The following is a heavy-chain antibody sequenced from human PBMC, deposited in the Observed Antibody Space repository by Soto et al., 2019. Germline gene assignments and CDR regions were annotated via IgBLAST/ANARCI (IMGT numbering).Heavy chain of an antibody. J-gene: IGHJ4*02. D-gene: IGHD3-22*01. V-gene: IGHV1-69*12. CDR3: ARGAFYYDSSGYYGGFAY. CDR1: GGTFSSYA. Sequence: QVQLVQSGAEVKKPGSSVKVSCKASGGTFSSYAISWVRQAPGQGLEWMGGTIPIFGTANYAQKFQGRVTITADESTSTAYREVSSLRSEDTAVYYCARGAFYYDSSGYYGGFAYWGQGTLVTVSS. CDR2: TIPIFGTA.